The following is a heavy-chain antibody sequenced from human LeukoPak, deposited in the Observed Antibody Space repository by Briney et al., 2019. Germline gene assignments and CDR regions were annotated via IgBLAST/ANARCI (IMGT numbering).Heavy chain of an antibody. CDR2: IRYDGSNK. CDR1: GFTFSSYG. Sequence: GGSLRLSCAASGFTFSSYGMHWVRQAPGKGLEWVAFIRYDGSNKYYADSVKGRFTISRDNSKNTLYLQMNSLRAEDTAVYYCAKPYYYGSGSLTYYFDYWGQGTLVTVSS. V-gene: IGHV3-30*02. J-gene: IGHJ4*02. D-gene: IGHD3-10*01. CDR3: AKPYYYGSGSLTYYFDY.